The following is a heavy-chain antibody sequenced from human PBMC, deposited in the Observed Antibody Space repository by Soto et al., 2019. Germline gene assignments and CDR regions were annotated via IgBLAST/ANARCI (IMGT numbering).Heavy chain of an antibody. D-gene: IGHD1-26*01. J-gene: IGHJ3*01. Sequence: EVQLLESGGGLVRPGESLRLSCTASGFPFRNYVMNWVRQAPGKGLEWVSLISGGGGSAYYADSVQGRYTISRDNSKNPFYLQVNNLSTEATVIYYCVREESDYYSRDSFDYCGRGTMVTVSS. CDR1: GFPFRNYV. V-gene: IGHV3-23*01. CDR2: ISGGGGSA. CDR3: VREESDYYSRDSFDY.